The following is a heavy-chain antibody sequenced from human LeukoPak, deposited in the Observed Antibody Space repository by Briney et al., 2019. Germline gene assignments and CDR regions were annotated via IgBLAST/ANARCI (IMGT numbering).Heavy chain of an antibody. CDR1: GYTFTSYY. D-gene: IGHD3-9*01. Sequence: ASVKVSCKASGYTFTSYYMHWVRQAPGQGLEWMGIINPSGGSTSYAQKFQGRVTMTRDTSTSTVYMELSSLRSEDTAVYYCAREVLRYFDWLPDSPSYNWFDPWGQGTLVTVSS. J-gene: IGHJ5*02. CDR3: AREVLRYFDWLPDSPSYNWFDP. V-gene: IGHV1-46*01. CDR2: INPSGGST.